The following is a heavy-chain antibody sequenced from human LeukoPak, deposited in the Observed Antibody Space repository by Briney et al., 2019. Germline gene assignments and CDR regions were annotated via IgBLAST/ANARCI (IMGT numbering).Heavy chain of an antibody. CDR3: AREADSSGWYGDAFDI. CDR2: IYYSGST. Sequence: PSETLSLTCTVSGGSISSYYWSWIRQPPGKGLEWIGYIYYSGSTNYNPSLKSRVTISVDTSKNQFPLKLSSVTAADTAVFYCAREADSSGWYGDAFDIWGQGTMVTVSS. V-gene: IGHV4-59*01. CDR1: GGSISSYY. D-gene: IGHD6-19*01. J-gene: IGHJ3*02.